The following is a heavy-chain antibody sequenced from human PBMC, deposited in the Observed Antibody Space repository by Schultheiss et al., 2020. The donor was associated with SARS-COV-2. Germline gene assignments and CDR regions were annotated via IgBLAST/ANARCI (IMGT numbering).Heavy chain of an antibody. J-gene: IGHJ3*02. CDR3: ASTSYYGSGSYLPRGAFDI. Sequence: ASVKVSCKASGYTFTSYGISWVRQAPGQGLEWMGWISAYNGNTNYAQKLQGRVTMTTDTSTSTAYMELRSLRSDDTAVYYCASTSYYGSGSYLPRGAFDIWGQGTMVTVSS. V-gene: IGHV1-18*01. CDR2: ISAYNGNT. CDR1: GYTFTSYG. D-gene: IGHD3-10*01.